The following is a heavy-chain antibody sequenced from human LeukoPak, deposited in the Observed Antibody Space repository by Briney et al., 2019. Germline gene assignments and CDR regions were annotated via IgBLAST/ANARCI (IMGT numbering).Heavy chain of an antibody. D-gene: IGHD3-16*02. J-gene: IGHJ4*02. CDR3: ARGTYDYVWGSYRPYFDY. Sequence: SGKVSCKASGGTFSSYAISWVRQAPGQGLEWMGGIIPIFGTANYAQKFQGRVTITADESTSTAYMELSSLRSEDTAVYYCARGTYDYVWGSYRPYFDYWGQGTLVTVSS. CDR1: GGTFSSYA. V-gene: IGHV1-69*01. CDR2: IIPIFGTA.